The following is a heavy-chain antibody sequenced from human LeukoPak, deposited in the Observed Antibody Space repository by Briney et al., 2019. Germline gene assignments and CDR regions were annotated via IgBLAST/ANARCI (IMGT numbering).Heavy chain of an antibody. CDR3: ARDRIYGDYLYYYYGMDV. Sequence: SETLSLTCTVSGGSISSYYWSWIRQPPGKGLEWIGYIYYSGSTNYNPSLKSRVTISVDTSKNQFSLKLSSVTAADTAVYYCARDRIYGDYLYYYYGMDVWGQGTTVTVSS. J-gene: IGHJ6*02. CDR2: IYYSGST. CDR1: GGSISSYY. V-gene: IGHV4-59*01. D-gene: IGHD4-17*01.